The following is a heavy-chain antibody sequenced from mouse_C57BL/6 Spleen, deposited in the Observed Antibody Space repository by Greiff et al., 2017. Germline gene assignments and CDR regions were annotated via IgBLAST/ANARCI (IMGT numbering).Heavy chain of an antibody. CDR2: IHPNSGNT. CDR3: AREGYYYDSKGVDY. J-gene: IGHJ2*01. D-gene: IGHD1-1*01. V-gene: IGHV1-64*01. Sequence: VQLQQPGAELVKPGASVKLSCKASGYTFTSYWMHWVKQRPGQGLEWIGMIHPNSGNTNYNEKFKSKATLTVDKSSSTAYMQLSSLTSEDSAVYYCAREGYYYDSKGVDYWGQGTTLTVSS. CDR1: GYTFTSYW.